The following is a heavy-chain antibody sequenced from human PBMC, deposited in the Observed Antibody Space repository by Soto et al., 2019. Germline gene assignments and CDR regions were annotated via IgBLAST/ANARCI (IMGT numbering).Heavy chain of an antibody. V-gene: IGHV3-23*01. CDR3: ARGSSFDY. J-gene: IGHJ4*02. CDR1: GFTFSTSP. CDR2: ISGSGAST. D-gene: IGHD3-10*01. Sequence: GGSLRLSCAASGFTFSTSPMSWVRQAPGKGLEWVSTISGSGASTYYADSVKGRFTISRDNSKNTVSVQMNSLRAEDTAVYYCARGSSFDYWGQGMLVTVSS.